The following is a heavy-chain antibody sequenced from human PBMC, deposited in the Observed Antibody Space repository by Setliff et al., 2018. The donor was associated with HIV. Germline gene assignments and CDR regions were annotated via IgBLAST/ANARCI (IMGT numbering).Heavy chain of an antibody. CDR3: ARDDPDCSGGSCPFDY. Sequence: ASVKVSCKASGYSFSDYYIHWVRQAPGHGFQGMGWISPKYGGTNYAQHVQGRVTMTRDTSISTAYMELSSLGSDDTAVYYCARDDPDCSGGSCPFDYWGQGTLVTVSS. J-gene: IGHJ4*02. CDR2: ISPKYGGT. CDR1: GYSFSDYY. V-gene: IGHV1-2*02. D-gene: IGHD2-15*01.